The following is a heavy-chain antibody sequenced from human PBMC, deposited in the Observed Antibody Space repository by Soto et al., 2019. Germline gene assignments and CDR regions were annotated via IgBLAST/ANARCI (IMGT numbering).Heavy chain of an antibody. CDR2: IYYSGST. J-gene: IGHJ4*02. D-gene: IGHD2-8*01. V-gene: IGHV4-59*01. CDR3: ARGSPTLGYCTNGVCTHFDS. Sequence: PSETLSLTCSVSGGSIRSYYWSWIRQPPGKGLEWIGYIYYSGSTNNNPSLRSRVTISIDTSKNQFSLKLSSVTAADTAVYYCARGSPTLGYCTNGVCTHFDSSGPGGILTVYS. CDR1: GGSIRSYY.